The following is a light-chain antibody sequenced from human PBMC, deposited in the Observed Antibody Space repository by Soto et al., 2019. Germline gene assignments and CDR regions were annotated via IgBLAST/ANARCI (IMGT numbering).Light chain of an antibody. J-gene: IGLJ3*02. Sequence: QSALTQPPSASGSPGQSVTISCTGTSSDVGGYNLVSWYQQHPGKAPKLMLYEVTKRPSGVPDRFSGSKSGNTASLTVSGLQPEDEADYYCSSYAGNNIVMFGGGTKVTVL. CDR1: SSDVGGYNL. V-gene: IGLV2-8*01. CDR3: SSYAGNNIVM. CDR2: EVT.